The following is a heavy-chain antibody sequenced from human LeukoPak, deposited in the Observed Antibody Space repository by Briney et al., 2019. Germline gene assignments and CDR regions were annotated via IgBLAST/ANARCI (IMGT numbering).Heavy chain of an antibody. CDR2: INWNGGST. J-gene: IGHJ4*02. Sequence: PGGSLRLSCAASGFTFDDYGISWVRQAPGKGLEWVSGINWNGGSTGYADSVKGRFTISRGNAKNSLYLQMNSLRAEDTALYYCARDPGYCSSTSCQQDYWGQGTLVTVSS. D-gene: IGHD2-2*01. CDR1: GFTFDDYG. CDR3: ARDPGYCSSTSCQQDY. V-gene: IGHV3-20*04.